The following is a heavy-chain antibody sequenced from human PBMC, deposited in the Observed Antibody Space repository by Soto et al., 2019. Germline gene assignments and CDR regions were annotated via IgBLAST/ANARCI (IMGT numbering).Heavy chain of an antibody. J-gene: IGHJ4*02. CDR3: ARDDGQLSFDY. CDR2: IWYDGSNK. V-gene: IGHV3-33*01. Sequence: QVQLVESGGGVVQPGRSLRLSCAASRFTFSSYGMHWVRQAPGKGLEWVAVIWYDGSNKYYADSVKGRFTISRGNSKNPLYLQMNSLRAEDTAVYYCARDDGQLSFDYWGQGTLVTVSS. CDR1: RFTFSSYG. D-gene: IGHD5-18*01.